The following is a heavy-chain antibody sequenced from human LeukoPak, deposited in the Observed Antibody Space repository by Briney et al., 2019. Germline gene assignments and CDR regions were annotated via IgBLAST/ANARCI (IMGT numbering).Heavy chain of an antibody. J-gene: IGHJ3*02. V-gene: IGHV6-1*01. CDR3: ARFYYDTSGHGAFDI. D-gene: IGHD3-22*01. CDR2: TYYRSKWYY. Sequence: SQTLSLTCAISGDSVSSNSAAWNWIRQSPSRGLEWLVRTYYRSKWYYDYAVSVKSRITINPDTSKNQLSLQLNSVTPEDAAVYYCARFYYDTSGHGAFDIWGQGTMVTVSS. CDR1: GDSVSSNSAA.